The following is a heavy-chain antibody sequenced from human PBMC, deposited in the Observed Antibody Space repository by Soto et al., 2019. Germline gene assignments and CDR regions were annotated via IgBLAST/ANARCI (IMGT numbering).Heavy chain of an antibody. CDR1: GFTFSSYA. CDR2: ISYDGSNK. J-gene: IGHJ1*01. D-gene: IGHD3-3*01. CDR3: AREGTYDFGSGTKSGLAEYFQH. V-gene: IGHV3-30-3*01. Sequence: QVQLVESGGGVVQPGRSLRLSCAASGFTFSSYAMHWVRQAPGKGLEWVAVISYDGSNKYYAESVKGRFTISRDNSKKTRYLKMNSLRAEDTAVYYCAREGTYDFGSGTKSGLAEYFQHWGQGTLVTVSS.